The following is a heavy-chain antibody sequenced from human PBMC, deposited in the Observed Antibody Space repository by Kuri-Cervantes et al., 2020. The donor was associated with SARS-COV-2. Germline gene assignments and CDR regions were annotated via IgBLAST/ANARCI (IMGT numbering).Heavy chain of an antibody. CDR2: IYYSGST. J-gene: IGHJ6*03. D-gene: IGHD3-3*01. CDR3: AREFPQGRIFGVVPTRYYYYMDV. Sequence: SETLSLTCTVSGGSISSYYWSWIRQPPGKGLEWIGYIYYSGSTNYNPSLKSRVTTSVDTSKNQFSLKLSSVAAADTAVYYCAREFPQGRIFGVVPTRYYYYMDVWGKGTTVTVSS. CDR1: GGSISSYY. V-gene: IGHV4-59*12.